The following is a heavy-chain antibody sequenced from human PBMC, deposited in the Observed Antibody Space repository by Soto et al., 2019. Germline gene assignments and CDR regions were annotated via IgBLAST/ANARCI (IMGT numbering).Heavy chain of an antibody. CDR3: ERDILLDYCDSPDDY. CDR2: IIPILGIA. V-gene: IGHV1-69*08. Sequence: QVQLVQSGAEVKKPGYSVKVSCKASGGTFSSYTISWVRQAPGQGLEWMGRIIPILGIANYAQKFQGRVTSTADKSTSTSYMELSSLRSEDTAVYYCERDILLDYCDSPDDYWGQGTLVTVSS. D-gene: IGHD4-17*01. J-gene: IGHJ4*02. CDR1: GGTFSSYT.